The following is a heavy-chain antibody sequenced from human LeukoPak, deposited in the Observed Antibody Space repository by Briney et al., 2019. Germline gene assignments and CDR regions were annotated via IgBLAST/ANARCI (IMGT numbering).Heavy chain of an antibody. J-gene: IGHJ4*02. V-gene: IGHV3-53*01. Sequence: GGSLRLSCAASGFSVSSRSMSWVRQAPGKGLEWVSVFYDGSKTYYADSVKGRFTISRDNSKNTLYLQMNSLRAEDTAVYYCASPSGGGYVWCWGQGTLVTVSS. CDR1: GFSVSSRS. CDR2: FYDGSKT. CDR3: ASPSGGGYVWC. D-gene: IGHD5-12*01.